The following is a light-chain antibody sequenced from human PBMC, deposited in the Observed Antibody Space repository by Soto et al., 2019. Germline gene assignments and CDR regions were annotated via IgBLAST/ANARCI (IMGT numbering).Light chain of an antibody. CDR1: QSISSW. CDR3: QQYNIRVLT. CDR2: DAS. V-gene: IGKV1-5*01. J-gene: IGKJ4*01. Sequence: DIQMTQSPSTLSASVGDRVTITCRASQSISSWLAWYQQKPGKAPKLLIYDASSLESGVPSRFSGSGSGTEFTLTISSLQPDDFATYYCQQYNIRVLTFGGGTKVEIK.